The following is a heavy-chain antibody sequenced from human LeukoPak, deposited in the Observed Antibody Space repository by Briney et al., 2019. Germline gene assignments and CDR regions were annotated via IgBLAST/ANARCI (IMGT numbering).Heavy chain of an antibody. Sequence: ASVKVSCKVSGYTLTELSMHWVRQAPGKGLEWMGGFDPEDGETIYAQKFQGRVTMTEVTSTDTAYMELSSLRSEDTAVYYCATNSYYDSSGYFWGQGTLVTVSS. D-gene: IGHD3-22*01. V-gene: IGHV1-24*01. J-gene: IGHJ4*02. CDR1: GYTLTELS. CDR3: ATNSYYDSSGYF. CDR2: FDPEDGET.